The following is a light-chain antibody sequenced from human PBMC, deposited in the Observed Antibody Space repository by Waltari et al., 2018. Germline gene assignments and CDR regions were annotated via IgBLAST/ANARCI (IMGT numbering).Light chain of an antibody. CDR1: QDIYTY. CDR2: AAS. Sequence: IQLTQSPSALSASVGDRVTITCRATQDIYTYLAWYQQEPGKAPKLLSYAASTLQSGVPSRFRGSGSGTDFTLTISSLQPEDFATYYCQQFNSYPRTFGQGTKVEIK. V-gene: IGKV1-9*01. CDR3: QQFNSYPRT. J-gene: IGKJ1*01.